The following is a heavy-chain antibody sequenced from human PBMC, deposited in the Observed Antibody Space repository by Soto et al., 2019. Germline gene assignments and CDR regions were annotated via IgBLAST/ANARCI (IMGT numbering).Heavy chain of an antibody. Sequence: DVQLVESGGDLAQPGGSLRLSCAASGFSISDDEMNWVRQAPGKGLEWVSYISGSGSTVDYADSVKGRFTISRDNAKNSVFLQINTLRVEDAAIYYCARKTSGQWVVPLYCDLWGQGTLVTVSS. J-gene: IGHJ4*02. CDR1: GFSISDDE. V-gene: IGHV3-48*03. CDR2: ISGSGSTV. D-gene: IGHD6-19*01. CDR3: ARKTSGQWVVPLYCDL.